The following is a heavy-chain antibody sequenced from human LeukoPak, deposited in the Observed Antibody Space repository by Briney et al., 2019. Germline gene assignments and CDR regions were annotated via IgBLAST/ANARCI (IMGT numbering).Heavy chain of an antibody. CDR3: AKARPSGYDNY. CDR2: ISGSGGST. Sequence: GGSLRLSCAASGFTFSRHWMYWVRQAPGKGLEWVSAISGSGGSTYYADSVKGRFTISRDNSKNTLYLQMNSLRAEDTAVYYCAKARPSGYDNYWGQGTLVTVSS. V-gene: IGHV3-23*01. D-gene: IGHD5-12*01. J-gene: IGHJ4*02. CDR1: GFTFSRHW.